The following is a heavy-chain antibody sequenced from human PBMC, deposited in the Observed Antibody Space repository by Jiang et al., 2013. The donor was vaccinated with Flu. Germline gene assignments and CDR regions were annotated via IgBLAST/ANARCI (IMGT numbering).Heavy chain of an antibody. J-gene: IGHJ6*02. CDR3: AKDRGPMVRGGPYYYGMDV. D-gene: IGHD3-10*01. CDR1: GFTFSSYG. V-gene: IGHV3-30*02. Sequence: QLVESGGGVVQPGRSLRLSCAASGFTFSSYGMHWVRQAPGKGLEWVAFIRYDGSNKYYADSVKGRFTISRDNSKNTLYLQMNSLRAEDAAVYYCAKDRGPMVRGGPYYYGMDVWGQGTTVTVSS. CDR2: IRYDGSNK.